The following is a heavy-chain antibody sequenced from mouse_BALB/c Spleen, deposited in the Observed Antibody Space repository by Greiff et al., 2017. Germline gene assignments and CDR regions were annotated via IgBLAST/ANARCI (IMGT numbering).Heavy chain of an antibody. J-gene: IGHJ1*01. CDR1: GFSLTSYG. D-gene: IGHD3-3*01. Sequence: QVQLKESGPGLVAPSQSLSITCTVSGFSLTSYGVHWVRQPPGKGLEWLGVIWAGGSTNYNSALMSRLSISKDNSKSQVFLKMNSLQTDDTAMYYCARDREGSHWYFDVWGAGTTVTVSS. CDR3: ARDREGSHWYFDV. V-gene: IGHV2-9*02. CDR2: IWAGGST.